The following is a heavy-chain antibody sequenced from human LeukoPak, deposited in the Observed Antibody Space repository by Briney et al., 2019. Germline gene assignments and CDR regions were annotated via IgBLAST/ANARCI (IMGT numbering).Heavy chain of an antibody. D-gene: IGHD5-18*01. CDR2: IYHSGST. J-gene: IGHJ5*02. Sequence: PSQTLSLTCTVSGGSISSGGYYWSCIRQPPGKGLECIGYIYHSGSTYYNPSLKSRVTISVDRSKNQFSLKLSSVTAADTAVYYCARDGAGDTAMVQYNWFDPWGQGTLVTVSS. CDR1: GGSISSGGYY. CDR3: ARDGAGDTAMVQYNWFDP. V-gene: IGHV4-30-2*01.